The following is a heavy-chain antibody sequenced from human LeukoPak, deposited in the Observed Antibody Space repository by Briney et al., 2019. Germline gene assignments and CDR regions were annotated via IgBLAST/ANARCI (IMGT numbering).Heavy chain of an antibody. CDR2: VHLNGNT. D-gene: IGHD6-25*01. V-gene: IGHV4-4*02. CDR1: GGSVTSTNW. J-gene: IGHJ4*02. CDR3: AREGGPYRPLDY. Sequence: SETLSLTCGVSGGSVTSTNWWTWIRQPPGKGLEWIGEVHLNGNTNYNPSLYGRVTMSVDKSENHVSLKLTSPTAADTAVYYCAREGGPYRPLDYSGQGTLVTVTS.